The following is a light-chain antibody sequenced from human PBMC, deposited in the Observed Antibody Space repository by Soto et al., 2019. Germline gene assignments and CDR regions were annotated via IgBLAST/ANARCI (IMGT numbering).Light chain of an antibody. V-gene: IGKV3-15*01. J-gene: IGKJ1*01. CDR1: QSVSSN. CDR3: QQYDDRSPT. CDR2: GAS. Sequence: EIVMTQYPATLSVSPGEIATLSCRASQSVSSNLAWYQHKPGQAPRLLIYGASTRASGFPDRFSGSGSGTEFTLTISSLQSEDFAVYYCQQYDDRSPTFGQGTKVDIK.